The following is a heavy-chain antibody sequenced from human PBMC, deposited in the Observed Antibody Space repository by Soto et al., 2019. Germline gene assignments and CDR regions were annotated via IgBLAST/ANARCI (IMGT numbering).Heavy chain of an antibody. CDR1: GGSISSSSYY. V-gene: IGHV4-39*01. Sequence: QLQLQESGPGLVKPSETLSLTCTVSGGSISSSSYYWGWIRQPPGKGLECIGSIYYSGSTYYNPSLKSRVTISVDTSKNQFSLKLSSVTAADTAVYYCARLTTVTTPYFDYWGQGTQVTVSS. D-gene: IGHD4-17*01. CDR3: ARLTTVTTPYFDY. J-gene: IGHJ4*02. CDR2: IYYSGST.